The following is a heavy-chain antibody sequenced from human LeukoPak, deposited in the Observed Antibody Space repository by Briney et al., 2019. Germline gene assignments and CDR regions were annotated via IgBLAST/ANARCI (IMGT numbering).Heavy chain of an antibody. V-gene: IGHV4-31*03. CDR2: IYYSGST. J-gene: IGHJ4*02. Sequence: SETLSLTCTVSGGSISSSDYYWSWLRQHPGKGLEWIGYIYYSGSTYYNPSLKSRVTISVDTSKNQFSLKLSSVTAADTAVYYCARDRDYGSGSPFFDYWGQGTLVTVSS. D-gene: IGHD3-10*01. CDR3: ARDRDYGSGSPFFDY. CDR1: GGSISSSDYY.